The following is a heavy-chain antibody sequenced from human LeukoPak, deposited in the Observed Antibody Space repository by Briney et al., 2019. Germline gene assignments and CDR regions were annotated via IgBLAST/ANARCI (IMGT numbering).Heavy chain of an antibody. Sequence: SETLSLTCTVSGGSIRSTSYYWGWIRQPPGKGLEWIGSIYYSGSTYYNPSLKSRVTISVDTSKNQFSLKLSSVTAADTAVYYCARADNYGSGSYCYFDYWGQGTLVTVSS. CDR2: IYYSGST. V-gene: IGHV4-39*07. CDR1: GGSIRSTSYY. CDR3: ARADNYGSGSYCYFDY. J-gene: IGHJ4*02. D-gene: IGHD3-10*01.